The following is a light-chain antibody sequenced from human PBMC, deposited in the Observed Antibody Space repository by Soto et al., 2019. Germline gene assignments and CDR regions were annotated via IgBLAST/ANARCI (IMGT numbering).Light chain of an antibody. CDR3: KPYNSHSFYT. Sequence: DIQLTQFPSTLSASVGDTVTITCRASQSIQPFLAWYQQRPGKAPKPLIDSASRLESVVASRFSGTGSGTEFGTEFTLTISNLQPDDFAIYFCKPYNSHSFYTFGQETKLEVK. CDR1: QSIQPF. CDR2: SAS. J-gene: IGKJ2*01. V-gene: IGKV1-5*03.